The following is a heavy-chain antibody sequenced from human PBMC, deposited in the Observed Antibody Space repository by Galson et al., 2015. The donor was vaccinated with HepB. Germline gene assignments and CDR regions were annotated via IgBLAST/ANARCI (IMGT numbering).Heavy chain of an antibody. D-gene: IGHD5-12*01. V-gene: IGHV3-7*03. CDR3: ARDCRPGNIVVPSGWFDP. CDR1: GFTFSSYW. Sequence: SLRLSCAASGFTFSSYWMSWVRQAPGKGLEWVANIKQDGSEKYYVDSVKGRFTISRDNAKNSLYLQMNSLRAEDTAVYYCARDCRPGNIVVPSGWFDPWGQGTLVTVSS. J-gene: IGHJ5*02. CDR2: IKQDGSEK.